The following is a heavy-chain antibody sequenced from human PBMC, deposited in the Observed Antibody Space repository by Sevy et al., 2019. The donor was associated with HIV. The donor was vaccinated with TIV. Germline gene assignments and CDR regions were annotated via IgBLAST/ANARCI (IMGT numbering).Heavy chain of an antibody. CDR2: ISGIGTPI. CDR1: ELGFSSHS. Sequence: GGSLRLSCTYSELGFSSHSFNWVRQAPGKGLEWISYISGIGTPISYLDSLRGRFTISRDNAKNSLFLQMNNLRDDDTAVYYCARDLHWAFDQWGQGTLVTVS. CDR3: ARDLHWAFDQ. V-gene: IGHV3-48*02. J-gene: IGHJ4*02. D-gene: IGHD7-27*01.